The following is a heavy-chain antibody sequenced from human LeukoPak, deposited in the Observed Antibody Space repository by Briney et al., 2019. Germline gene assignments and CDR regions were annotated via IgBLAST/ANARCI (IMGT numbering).Heavy chain of an antibody. Sequence: SGGSLRLSCAASGFTFSSYAMSWVRQAPGKGLEWVSAISGSGGSTYYADSVKGRFTISRDNSENTLYLQMNSLRAEDTAVNYCAKVMDYDFWSGHNWFDPWGQGTLVTVSS. J-gene: IGHJ5*02. CDR2: ISGSGGST. CDR3: AKVMDYDFWSGHNWFDP. D-gene: IGHD3-3*01. CDR1: GFTFSSYA. V-gene: IGHV3-23*01.